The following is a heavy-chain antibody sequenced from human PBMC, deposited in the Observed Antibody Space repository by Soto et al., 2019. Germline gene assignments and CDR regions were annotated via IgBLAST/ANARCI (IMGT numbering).Heavy chain of an antibody. V-gene: IGHV3-48*02. CDR2: ISSSSSTI. CDR3: ARDLYSSGWYSAFDI. Sequence: EVQLVESGGGLVQPGGSLRLSCAASGFTFSSYSMNWVRQAPGKGLEWVSYISSSSSTIYYADSVKGRFTISRDNAKNSLYLQMNSLRDEDTAVYYCARDLYSSGWYSAFDIWGLGTMVTVSS. CDR1: GFTFSSYS. D-gene: IGHD6-19*01. J-gene: IGHJ3*02.